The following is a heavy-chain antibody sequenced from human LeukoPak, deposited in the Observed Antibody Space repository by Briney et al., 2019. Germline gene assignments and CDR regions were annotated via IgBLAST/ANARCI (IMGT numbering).Heavy chain of an antibody. V-gene: IGHV4-4*07. Sequence: PSETLSLTCTVSGGSISNKYWNWIRQPAGKGLEWIGHIYTSGSTNYNPSLKSRVTMSVDTSKNQFSLELSSVAAADTAVHYCATGRGSSGYDHWGQGTLVTVSS. CDR1: GGSISNKY. J-gene: IGHJ5*02. D-gene: IGHD3-22*01. CDR3: ATGRGSSGYDH. CDR2: IYTSGST.